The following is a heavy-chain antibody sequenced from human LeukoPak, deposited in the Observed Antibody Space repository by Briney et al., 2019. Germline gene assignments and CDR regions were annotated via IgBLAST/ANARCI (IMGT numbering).Heavy chain of an antibody. D-gene: IGHD3-22*01. J-gene: IGHJ4*02. CDR2: IWYDGSNK. CDR1: GFTFSDYG. Sequence: GRSLRLSCAASGFTFSDYGMHWVRQAPGKGLEWVAVIWYDGSNKYYADSVKGRFTISRDNSRNTLYLQMNSLRAEDAAVYYCVRELPPVVQYYFDYWGPGTLVTVSS. CDR3: VRELPPVVQYYFDY. V-gene: IGHV3-33*01.